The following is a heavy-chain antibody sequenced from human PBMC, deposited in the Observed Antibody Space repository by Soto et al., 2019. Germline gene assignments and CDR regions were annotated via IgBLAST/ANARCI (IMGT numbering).Heavy chain of an antibody. CDR3: ARGVYYDHNTFVVFHI. V-gene: IGHV4-31*03. J-gene: IGHJ3*02. CDR1: GGSISSGAYY. Sequence: QVQLQESGPGLVKPSQTLSLTCTVSGGSISSGAYYWGWIRHHPGKGLEWIGHIYYSGSTYYNPSLKSRFAMSVDTSKNKFSLNLNSVTAADTATYYCARGVYYDHNTFVVFHIWGQGTMVTVSS. D-gene: IGHD3-22*01. CDR2: IYYSGST.